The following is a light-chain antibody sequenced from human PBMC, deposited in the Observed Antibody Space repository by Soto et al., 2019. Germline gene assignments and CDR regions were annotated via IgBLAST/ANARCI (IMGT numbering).Light chain of an antibody. CDR1: LSVFYSSNNQNY. J-gene: IGKJ4*01. V-gene: IGKV4-1*01. Sequence: DIVMTQSPDSLTVSLGERATINCKSSLSVFYSSNNQNYLAWYQHKPGQPPKLIIYWASTRESGVPDRFSGIGSGTDFTLASSSLQAEDVAVYYGQQYDTTLAPTFGGGTKVEIK. CDR2: WAS. CDR3: QQYDTTLAPT.